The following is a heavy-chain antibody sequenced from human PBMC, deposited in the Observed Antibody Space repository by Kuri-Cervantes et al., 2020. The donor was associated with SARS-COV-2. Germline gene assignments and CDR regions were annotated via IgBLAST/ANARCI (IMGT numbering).Heavy chain of an antibody. Sequence: GGSLRLSCAASRFTLSSYDMHWVRQATGKGLEWVSAIGTAGDTYYPGSVKGRFTISKKNAKNSLYLQMNSLRAEDTAVYYCARGDLVYCSGGSCYNWFDPWGQGTLVTVSS. J-gene: IGHJ5*02. CDR3: ARGDLVYCSGGSCYNWFDP. D-gene: IGHD2-15*01. CDR2: IGTAGDT. CDR1: RFTLSSYD. V-gene: IGHV3-13*01.